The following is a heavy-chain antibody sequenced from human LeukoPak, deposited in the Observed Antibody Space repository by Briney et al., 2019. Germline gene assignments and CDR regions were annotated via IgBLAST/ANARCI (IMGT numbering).Heavy chain of an antibody. V-gene: IGHV3-48*04. CDR1: GFTFSSYA. Sequence: GRSLRLSCAASGFTFSSYAMHWVRQAPGKGLEWISYISTGSTTIYYADSVKGRFTISRDNAKNSLYLQMNSLRAEDTAVYYCARSYSSSSGTAWDYWGQGTLVTVSS. CDR2: ISTGSTTI. D-gene: IGHD6-6*01. CDR3: ARSYSSSSGTAWDY. J-gene: IGHJ4*02.